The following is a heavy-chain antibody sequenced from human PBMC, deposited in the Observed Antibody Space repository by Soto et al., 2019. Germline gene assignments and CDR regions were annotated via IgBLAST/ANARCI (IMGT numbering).Heavy chain of an antibody. CDR2: ISYDGSNK. CDR1: GFTFSSYG. CDR3: AKERWSSGYYYPY. V-gene: IGHV3-30*18. J-gene: IGHJ4*02. D-gene: IGHD3-22*01. Sequence: QVQLVKSGRGVIQPGRSLRLSCAASGFTFSSYGMHWVRQAPGKGLEWVAVISYDGSNKYYADSVKGRFTISRDNSKNTLYLQMNSLRAEDTAVYYCAKERWSSGYYYPYWGQGTLVTVSS.